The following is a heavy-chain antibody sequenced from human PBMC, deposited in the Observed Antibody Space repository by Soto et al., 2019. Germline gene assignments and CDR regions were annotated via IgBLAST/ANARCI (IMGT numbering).Heavy chain of an antibody. Sequence: GGSLRLSCAASGFTFSSYAMHWVRQAPGKGLEWVAVISYDGSNKYYADSVKGRFTISRDNSKNTLYLQMNSLRAEDTAVYYCARDPIDYGDYVDYYYYGMDVWGQGTTVTVSS. CDR1: GFTFSSYA. D-gene: IGHD4-17*01. CDR3: ARDPIDYGDYVDYYYYGMDV. J-gene: IGHJ6*02. V-gene: IGHV3-30-3*01. CDR2: ISYDGSNK.